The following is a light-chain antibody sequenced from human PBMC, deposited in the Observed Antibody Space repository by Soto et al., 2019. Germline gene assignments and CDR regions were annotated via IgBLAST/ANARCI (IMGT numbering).Light chain of an antibody. V-gene: IGKV1-39*01. CDR1: QRIERY. CDR2: ATA. CDR3: QQTYTVPYT. Sequence: DIQMTQSPSTLSASVGDRVTITCRASQRIERYLNWYQQKSGKAPKFLMYATAHLQSGVPSRFSGSGSGTEFTLTISGLQPEDFGSYYCQQTYTVPYTFGQGTKLEIE. J-gene: IGKJ2*01.